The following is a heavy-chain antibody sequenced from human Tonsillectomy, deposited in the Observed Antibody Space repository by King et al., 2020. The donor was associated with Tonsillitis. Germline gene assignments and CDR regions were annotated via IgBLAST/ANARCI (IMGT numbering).Heavy chain of an antibody. V-gene: IGHV4-34*01. CDR1: GGSFSDYY. J-gene: IGHJ2*01. D-gene: IGHD3-22*01. Sequence: VQLQQWGAGLLKPSETLSLTCVFYGGSFSDYYWSWIRQPPEKGLEWIGEINDSGSTNYNPSLKSRVTISVDTSKNQFSLKLSSVTAADTAVYYWARKTYYYDTSGDFALWGRGTLVSVSS. CDR2: INDSGST. CDR3: ARKTYYYDTSGDFAL.